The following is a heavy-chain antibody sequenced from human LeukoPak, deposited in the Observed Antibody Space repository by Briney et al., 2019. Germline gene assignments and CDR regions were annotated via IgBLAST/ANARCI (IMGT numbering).Heavy chain of an antibody. CDR2: INAYNGNT. Sequence: ASVKVSCKASGYTFTSYGLSWVRQAPGQGLEWMGWINAYNGNTNYAQKLQGRVTMTTDTSTSTAYMELRSLRFDDTAVYYCARDRYYYDSSGYIRGISFDYWGQATLVTVSP. J-gene: IGHJ4*02. D-gene: IGHD3-22*01. V-gene: IGHV1-18*01. CDR3: ARDRYYYDSSGYIRGISFDY. CDR1: GYTFTSYG.